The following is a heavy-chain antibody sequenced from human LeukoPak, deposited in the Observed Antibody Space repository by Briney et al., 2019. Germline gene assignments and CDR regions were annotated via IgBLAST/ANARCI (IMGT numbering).Heavy chain of an antibody. CDR1: GYTFTSYD. CDR2: MSPNSGDT. D-gene: IGHD7-27*01. Sequence: ASVKVSCKASGYTFTSYDFNWVRQATGQRPEWMGWMSPNSGDTGYAQKFQDRVTTTRNTSISTAYMELSSLRSDDTAVYYCARGPPNWGYDYWGPGTLVTVSS. V-gene: IGHV1-8*01. J-gene: IGHJ4*02. CDR3: ARGPPNWGYDY.